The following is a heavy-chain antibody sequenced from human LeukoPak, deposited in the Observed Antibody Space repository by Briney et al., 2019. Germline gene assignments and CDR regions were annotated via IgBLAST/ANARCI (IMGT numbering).Heavy chain of an antibody. D-gene: IGHD5-24*01. V-gene: IGHV3-7*01. Sequence: GGSLRLSCAASGFIFSGYWMTWVRQAPGKGLEWVANIKQDGSEKYYVDTVKGRFTISRDNAKNSLYLQMNSLRAEDTAVYYCASPGSVGATGMPDYWGQGTLVTVSS. CDR2: IKQDGSEK. J-gene: IGHJ4*02. CDR1: GFIFSGYW. CDR3: ASPGSVGATGMPDY.